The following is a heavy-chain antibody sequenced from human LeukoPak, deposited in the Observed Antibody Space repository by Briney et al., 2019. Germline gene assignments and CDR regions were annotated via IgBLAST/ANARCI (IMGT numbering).Heavy chain of an antibody. V-gene: IGHV4-34*01. D-gene: IGHD2-8*01. CDR2: INHSGST. J-gene: IGHJ4*02. CDR3: ARGHGRRYCTNGVCLPFDY. CDR1: GGSFSGYY. Sequence: SETLSLTCAVYGGSFSGYYWSWIRQPPGKGLEWIGEINHSGSTNYNPSLKSRVTISVGTSKNQFSLKLSSVTAADTAVYYCARGHGRRYCTNGVCLPFDYWGQGTLVTVSS.